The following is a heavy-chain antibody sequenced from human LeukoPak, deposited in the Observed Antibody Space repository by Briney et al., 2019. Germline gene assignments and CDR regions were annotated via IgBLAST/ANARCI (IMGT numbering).Heavy chain of an antibody. V-gene: IGHV3-7*02. Sequence: GGSLRLSCAASGFTFSNYWMTWVRQAPGKGLEWVANIKQDGSDKYYVDSVKGRFTISSDNAENSLYLQVNNLSAEDTAVYYWATGGNYHAYWGQGTLVTVSS. D-gene: IGHD1-7*01. CDR3: ATGGNYHAY. CDR2: IKQDGSDK. CDR1: GFTFSNYW. J-gene: IGHJ4*02.